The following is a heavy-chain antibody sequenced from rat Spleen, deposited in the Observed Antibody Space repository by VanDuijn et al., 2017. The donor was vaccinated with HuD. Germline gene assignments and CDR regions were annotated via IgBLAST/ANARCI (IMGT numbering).Heavy chain of an antibody. CDR3: ARQRGLGWELGWFAY. CDR2: ISSGGGVT. Sequence: EVQLVESGGGLVQPGRSLKLSCAASGFTFSNFPVAWVRQAPKKGLEWVASISSGGGVTYYPDSVKGRFTISRDNAKSTLYLQMDSLRSEDTASYYCARQRGLGWELGWFAYWGQGTLVTVSS. D-gene: IGHD5-1*01. V-gene: IGHV5-25*01. CDR1: GFTFSNFP. J-gene: IGHJ3*01.